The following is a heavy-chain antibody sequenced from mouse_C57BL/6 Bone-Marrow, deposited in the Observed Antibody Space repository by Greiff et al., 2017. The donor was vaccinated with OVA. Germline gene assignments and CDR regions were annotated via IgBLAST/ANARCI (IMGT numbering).Heavy chain of an antibody. J-gene: IGHJ2*01. CDR1: GYTFTSYG. V-gene: IGHV1-81*01. CDR3: ESCLLRRSYFDY. Sequence: QVQLQQSGAELARPGASVKLSCKASGYTFTSYGISWVKQRTGQGLEWIGEIYPRSGDTYYNEKFKGKATLTADKSSSTAYMELRSLTSEDSAVYFCESCLLRRSYFDYWGQGTTLTVSS. D-gene: IGHD1-1*01. CDR2: IYPRSGDT.